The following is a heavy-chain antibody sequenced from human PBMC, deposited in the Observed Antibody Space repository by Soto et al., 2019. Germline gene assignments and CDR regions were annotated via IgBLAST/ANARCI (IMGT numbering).Heavy chain of an antibody. CDR1: GGSNSSGDYY. D-gene: IGHD1-7*01. CDR2: IYYSGST. J-gene: IGHJ6*02. V-gene: IGHV4-30-4*01. CDR3: ARGRQLELRYYCGREG. Sequence: NPSETLSLAFPVSGGSNSSGDYYWSWIRQPPGKGLEWIGYIYYSGSTYYNPSLKSRVTISVDTSKNQFSLRLSSVTAADTAVYYCARGRQLELRYYCGREGWGQGPTVPVSS.